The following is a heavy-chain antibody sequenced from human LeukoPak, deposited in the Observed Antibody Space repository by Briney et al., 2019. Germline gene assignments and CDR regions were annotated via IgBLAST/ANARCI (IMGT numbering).Heavy chain of an antibody. CDR1: GYSFTSYW. V-gene: IGHV5-51*01. CDR2: IYPGDSDT. J-gene: IGHJ4*02. CDR3: ARLLRNIAAAVYYFDY. D-gene: IGHD6-13*01. Sequence: GESLKISCKGSGYSFTSYWIGWVRQMSGKGLEWMGIIYPGDSDTRYSPSFQGQVTISADKSISTASLQWSSLKASDTVMYYCARLLRNIAAAVYYFDYWGQGTLVTVSS.